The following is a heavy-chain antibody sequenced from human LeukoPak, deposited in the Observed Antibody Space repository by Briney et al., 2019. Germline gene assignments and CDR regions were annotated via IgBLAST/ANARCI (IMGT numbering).Heavy chain of an antibody. Sequence: GGSLRLSCAASGFTFRKYAMHWVRQAPGKGLEWVAVISYDGSNKYYADSVKGRFTISRDNSKNTLYLQMNSLRAEDTAVYYCARENYGDLYFDYWGQGTLVIVSS. V-gene: IGHV3-30-3*01. J-gene: IGHJ4*02. CDR3: ARENYGDLYFDY. D-gene: IGHD4-17*01. CDR1: GFTFRKYA. CDR2: ISYDGSNK.